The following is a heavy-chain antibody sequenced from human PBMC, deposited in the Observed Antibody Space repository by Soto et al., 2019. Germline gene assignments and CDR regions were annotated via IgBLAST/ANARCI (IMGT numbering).Heavy chain of an antibody. D-gene: IGHD2-2*01. V-gene: IGHV3-64*01. CDR1: RFTFSSYA. CDR3: ARDLRVDCSSTSCSYNCYYYYMDV. J-gene: IGHJ6*03. Sequence: PAGSMRLSCAASRFTFSSYAMHWVRQATGKGLEYVSAISSNGGSTYYANSVKGRFTISRDNSKNTLYLQMGSLRAEDMAVYYCARDLRVDCSSTSCSYNCYYYYMDVWGKGTTVTVSS. CDR2: ISSNGGST.